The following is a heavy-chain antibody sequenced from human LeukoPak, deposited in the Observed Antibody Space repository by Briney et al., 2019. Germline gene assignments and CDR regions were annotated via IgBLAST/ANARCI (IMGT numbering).Heavy chain of an antibody. D-gene: IGHD6-13*01. Sequence: PSETLSLTCTVSGGSISSGNYWGWIRQPPGKGLGWIGSIYYSGSTYYNPSLKSRVTISVDTSKDQFSLKLSSVTAADTAVYYCARQVSRIAAAGEIDYWGQGTLVTVSS. J-gene: IGHJ4*02. CDR3: ARQVSRIAAAGEIDY. CDR2: IYYSGST. CDR1: GGSISSGNY. V-gene: IGHV4-39*01.